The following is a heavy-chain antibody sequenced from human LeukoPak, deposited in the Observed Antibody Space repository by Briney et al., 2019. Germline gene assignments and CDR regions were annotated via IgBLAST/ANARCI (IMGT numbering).Heavy chain of an antibody. D-gene: IGHD5-12*01. CDR2: IKEDGSEE. CDR1: GFTFSIYW. J-gene: IGHJ4*02. Sequence: GGSLRLSCAASGFTFSIYWMSWVRQAPGKGLEWVANIKEDGSEEHYVDSVKGRFTVSRDNSKNTLYLQMNSLRAEDTAVYYCAKVNIGEYWGQGTLVTVSS. CDR3: AKVNIGEY. V-gene: IGHV3-7*01.